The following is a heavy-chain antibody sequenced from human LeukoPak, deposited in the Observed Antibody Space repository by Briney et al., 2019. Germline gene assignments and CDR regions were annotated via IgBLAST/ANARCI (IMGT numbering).Heavy chain of an antibody. CDR2: INPNSGNT. CDR1: GDTFTGYY. J-gene: IGHJ4*02. D-gene: IGHD3-10*01. Sequence: ASVKVSCKASGDTFTGYYVHWVRQAPGQGLEWMGWINPNSGNTGYAQKFQGRVTMTRNTSISTAYMELSSLRSEDTAVYYCARAQDYRSGSYLYYFDYWGQGTLVTVSS. CDR3: ARAQDYRSGSYLYYFDY. V-gene: IGHV1-8*02.